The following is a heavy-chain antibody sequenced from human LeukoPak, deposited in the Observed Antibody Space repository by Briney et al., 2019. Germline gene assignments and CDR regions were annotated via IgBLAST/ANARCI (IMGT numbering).Heavy chain of an antibody. CDR3: AKLGGHPLHNYYVGV. CDR2: ILDSGYST. V-gene: IGHV3-23*01. CDR1: GFIFSSYA. D-gene: IGHD3-16*01. Sequence: GGSLRLSCAASGFIFSSYAMSWVRQAPGKGLEWVSGILDSGYSTYYANSVRGRFTISRDNSNNTLYLQMNSLRAEDTAVYYCAKLGGHPLHNYYVGVWGKGTTVAVSS. J-gene: IGHJ6*03.